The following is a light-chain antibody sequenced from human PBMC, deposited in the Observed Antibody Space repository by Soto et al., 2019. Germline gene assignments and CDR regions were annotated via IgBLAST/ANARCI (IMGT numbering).Light chain of an antibody. Sequence: EIVLRKYPGTLSLSPGERAPLSCRASQSVSSYLAWYQQKPGQAPRLLIYDASNRANGIPARFSGSGSGTDFTLTISSLEAEDLAVYYCQQRSNWPPITFGQGTRLEIK. V-gene: IGKV3-11*01. J-gene: IGKJ5*01. CDR1: QSVSSY. CDR3: QQRSNWPPIT. CDR2: DAS.